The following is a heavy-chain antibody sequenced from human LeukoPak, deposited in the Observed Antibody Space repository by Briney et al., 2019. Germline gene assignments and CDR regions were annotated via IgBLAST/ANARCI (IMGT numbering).Heavy chain of an antibody. V-gene: IGHV3-23*01. D-gene: IGHD1-26*01. Sequence: PGGSLRLSCAASGLTFSNYGMSWVRQAPGKGLEWVSSITGSGGSTSLDSVQGRFTISSDNSKNALYLQMSSLRAEDTAVYYCAKNLLGSAAFSWYFDLWGRGTLVTVSS. CDR2: ITGSGGST. CDR3: AKNLLGSAAFSWYFDL. CDR1: GLTFSNYG. J-gene: IGHJ2*01.